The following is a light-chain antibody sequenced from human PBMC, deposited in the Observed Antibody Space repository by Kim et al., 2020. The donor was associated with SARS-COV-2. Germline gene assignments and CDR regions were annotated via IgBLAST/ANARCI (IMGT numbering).Light chain of an antibody. CDR1: RSNIGSNS. CDR2: NNN. V-gene: IGLV1-44*01. Sequence: QSVLTQPPSASGTPGQRVTISCSLSRSNIGSNSVNWYQQLPGTAPKLLIYNNNQRPSGVPDRVSGSKSGTSAPLAISGLQSEDEAEYYCAAWDDSLNGVIFGGGTQLTVL. J-gene: IGLJ2*01. CDR3: AAWDDSLNGVI.